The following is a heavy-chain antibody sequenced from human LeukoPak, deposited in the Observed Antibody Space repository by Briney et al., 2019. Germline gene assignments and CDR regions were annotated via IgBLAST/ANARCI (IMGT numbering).Heavy chain of an antibody. CDR2: ISTSGST. Sequence: SETLSLTCTVSGGSISSGSYYWSWIRQPAGKGLEWIGRISTSGSTNYNPSLKSRVTISVDTSKNQFSLNLSSVTAADTAVYYCAREGGYSYGDAPLHFDFWGQGTLVTVSS. D-gene: IGHD5-18*01. CDR1: GGSISSGSYY. CDR3: AREGGYSYGDAPLHFDF. V-gene: IGHV4-61*02. J-gene: IGHJ4*02.